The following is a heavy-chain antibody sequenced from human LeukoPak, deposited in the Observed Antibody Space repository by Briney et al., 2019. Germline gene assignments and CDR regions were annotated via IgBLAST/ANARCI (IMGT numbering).Heavy chain of an antibody. V-gene: IGHV3-13*01. Sequence: GGSLRLSCPASGFTFRSYDMHWVRQATGKVLEWVSGIGTAGEIYYAGSVKGRFTISRENAKNSLYLQMNSMRAGDTAVYYCARAAYSSTWYSRYFDLWGRGTLVTVSS. D-gene: IGHD6-13*01. CDR2: IGTAGEI. CDR3: ARAAYSSTWYSRYFDL. CDR1: GFTFRSYD. J-gene: IGHJ2*01.